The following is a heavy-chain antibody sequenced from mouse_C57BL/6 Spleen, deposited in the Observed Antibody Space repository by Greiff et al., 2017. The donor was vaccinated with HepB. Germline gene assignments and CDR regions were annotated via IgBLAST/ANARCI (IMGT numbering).Heavy chain of an antibody. CDR2: IYPGDGDT. Sequence: VQLQQSGPELVKPGASVKISCKASGYAFSSSWMNWVKQRPGKGLEWIGRIYPGDGDTNYNGKFKGKATLTADKSTSTAYMQHSSLTSEDSAVYFCAREASGYPAWFAYWGQGTLVTVSA. V-gene: IGHV1-82*01. D-gene: IGHD2-2*01. J-gene: IGHJ3*01. CDR1: GYAFSSSW. CDR3: AREASGYPAWFAY.